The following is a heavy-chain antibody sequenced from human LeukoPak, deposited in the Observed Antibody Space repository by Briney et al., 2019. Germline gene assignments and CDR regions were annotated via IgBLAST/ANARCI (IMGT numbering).Heavy chain of an antibody. V-gene: IGHV1-8*01. J-gene: IGHJ4*02. Sequence: ASVKVSCKASGYTFTSYDINWVRQAIGQGLEWMGWMNPNSGNTGYAQKFQGRVTMTRNTPISTAYMELSSLRSEDTAVYYCARGIAAAGTGSYFDYWGQGTLVTVSS. D-gene: IGHD6-13*01. CDR3: ARGIAAAGTGSYFDY. CDR2: MNPNSGNT. CDR1: GYTFTSYD.